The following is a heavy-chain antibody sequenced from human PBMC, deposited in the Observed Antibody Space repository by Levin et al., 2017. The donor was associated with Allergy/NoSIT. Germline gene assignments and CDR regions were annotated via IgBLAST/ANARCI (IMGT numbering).Heavy chain of an antibody. CDR2: ISYDGSNK. J-gene: IGHJ4*02. Sequence: GGSLRLSCAASGFTFSSYGMHWVRQSPGKGLEWVAVISYDGSNKYYADSVKGRFTISRDNSKNTLYLQMNSLRAEDTAVYYCAKAPLYSGYDLWGQGTLVTVSS. CDR1: GFTFSSYG. V-gene: IGHV3-30*18. D-gene: IGHD5-12*01. CDR3: AKAPLYSGYDL.